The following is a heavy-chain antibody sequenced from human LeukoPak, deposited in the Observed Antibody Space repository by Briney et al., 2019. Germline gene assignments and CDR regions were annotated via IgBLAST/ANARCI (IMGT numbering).Heavy chain of an antibody. Sequence: GGSLRLSCAASGFTFSSYEMNWARQAPGKGLEWVSYISSSGSTIYYADSVKGRFTISRDNAKNSLYLQMNSLRAEDTAVYYCARDALRKGGMDVWGKGTTVTVSS. CDR1: GFTFSSYE. CDR2: ISSSGSTI. D-gene: IGHD4-17*01. V-gene: IGHV3-48*03. CDR3: ARDALRKGGMDV. J-gene: IGHJ6*04.